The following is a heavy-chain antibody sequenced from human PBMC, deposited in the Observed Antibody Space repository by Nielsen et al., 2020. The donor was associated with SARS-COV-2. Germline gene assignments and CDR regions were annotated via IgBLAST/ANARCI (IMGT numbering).Heavy chain of an antibody. CDR3: ARADYGGVVPIANFDN. Sequence: GESLKISCSVSGFTFSAYSMSWVRQGPGKGLEWVATTNPDGSENHYVDSVKGRFTISRDNSRNSVYLQMNSLRSEDTAVYFCARADYGGVVPIANFDNWGQGTPVTVSS. J-gene: IGHJ4*02. V-gene: IGHV3-7*02. D-gene: IGHD2-2*01. CDR2: TNPDGSEN. CDR1: GFTFSAYS.